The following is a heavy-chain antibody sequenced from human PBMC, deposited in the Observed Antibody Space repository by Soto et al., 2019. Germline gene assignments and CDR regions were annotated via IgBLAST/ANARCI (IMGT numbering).Heavy chain of an antibody. Sequence: GGSLSLSCAASGFTFSGSAMHWVRQASGKGLEWVGRIRSKANSYATAYAASVKRGFPISKDDSKNTADLQMISLKTEDTAVYYSAGRSYGENDTLDNWVQEAMAAASS. V-gene: IGHV3-73*01. J-gene: IGHJ4*03. CDR3: AGRSYGENDTLDN. CDR2: IRSKANSYAT. CDR1: GFTFSGSA. D-gene: IGHD3-9*01.